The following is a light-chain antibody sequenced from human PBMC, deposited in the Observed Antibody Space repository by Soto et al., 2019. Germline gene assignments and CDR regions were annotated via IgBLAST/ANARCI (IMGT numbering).Light chain of an antibody. CDR2: SAS. CDR1: QTIKTY. J-gene: IGKJ2*01. Sequence: DIQMTQSPSSLSASVGDRVTITCRASQTIKTYLNWYRQKLGKGPELLIYSASTLRSGVPSRFSGSGSETDFTLSISSLQPEDLGTYYCQQSSSIPHTFGQGTNLETK. V-gene: IGKV1-39*01. CDR3: QQSSSIPHT.